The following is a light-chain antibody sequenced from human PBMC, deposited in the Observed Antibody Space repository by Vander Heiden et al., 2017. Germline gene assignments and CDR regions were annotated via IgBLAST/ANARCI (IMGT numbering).Light chain of an antibody. CDR3: MQYLQTRT. V-gene: IGKV2-28*01. J-gene: IGKJ2*01. CDR2: WGS. CDR1: QSLLHSNGYNY. Sequence: DIVMTQSPLSLPVTPGEPASISCRSSQSLLHSNGYNYLDWYLQKPGQSPQLLIYWGSNRAYGVPDRFSGSGSGTDFTLKSSSGEAEDVGVYYCMQYLQTRTFGQGTKLEIK.